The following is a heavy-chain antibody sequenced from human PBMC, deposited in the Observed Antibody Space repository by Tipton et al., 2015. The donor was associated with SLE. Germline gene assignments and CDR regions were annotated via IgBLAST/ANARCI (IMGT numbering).Heavy chain of an antibody. CDR2: INHSGST. Sequence: TLSLTCAVYGGSFSGYYWSWIRQPPGKGLEWIGEINHSGSTNYNPSLKSRVTISVDTSKNEFSLKLSSVTAADTAVYYCARVPGDILTGYYGGLDYWGQGTLVTVSS. D-gene: IGHD3-9*01. J-gene: IGHJ4*02. V-gene: IGHV4-34*01. CDR3: ARVPGDILTGYYGGLDY. CDR1: GGSFSGYY.